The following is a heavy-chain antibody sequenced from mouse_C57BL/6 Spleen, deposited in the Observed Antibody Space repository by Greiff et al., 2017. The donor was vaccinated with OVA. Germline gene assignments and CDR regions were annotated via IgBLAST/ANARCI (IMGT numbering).Heavy chain of an antibody. CDR3: ASGNYEAY. Sequence: QVQLKQSGAELARPGASVKLSCKASGYTFTSYGISWVKQRTGQGLEWIGEIYPRSGNTYYNEKFKGKATLTADKSSSTAYMELRSLTSEDSAVYFCASGNYEAYWGQGTLVTVSA. V-gene: IGHV1-81*01. D-gene: IGHD2-1*01. J-gene: IGHJ3*01. CDR2: IYPRSGNT. CDR1: GYTFTSYG.